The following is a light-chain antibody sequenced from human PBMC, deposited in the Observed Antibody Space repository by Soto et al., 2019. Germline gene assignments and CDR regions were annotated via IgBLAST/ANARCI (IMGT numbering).Light chain of an antibody. Sequence: HLVLTQSPSASASLGASVKLTCTLSSGHNNYAIAWHQQQPEKGPRYLMRLNSDGSHNKGDGIPDRFSGSSSGAERYLIISSLHSDDEADYYFQTWDAGILVFGSGTKLTVL. CDR1: SGHNNYA. CDR2: LNSDGSH. J-gene: IGLJ1*01. CDR3: QTWDAGILV. V-gene: IGLV4-69*01.